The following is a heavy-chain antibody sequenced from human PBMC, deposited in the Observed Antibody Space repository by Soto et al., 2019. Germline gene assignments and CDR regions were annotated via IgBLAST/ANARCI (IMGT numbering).Heavy chain of an antibody. Sequence: EVQLLESGGGLVQPGGSLRLSCAASGFTFSSYAMSWVRQAPGKGLEWVSAISGSGGSTYYADSVKGRFTISRDNSKNSLYLQMNSLRDEDTAVYYCAKDPHWDYGGPFDYWGQGTLVTVSS. CDR2: ISGSGGST. D-gene: IGHD3-16*01. CDR3: AKDPHWDYGGPFDY. J-gene: IGHJ4*02. V-gene: IGHV3-23*01. CDR1: GFTFSSYA.